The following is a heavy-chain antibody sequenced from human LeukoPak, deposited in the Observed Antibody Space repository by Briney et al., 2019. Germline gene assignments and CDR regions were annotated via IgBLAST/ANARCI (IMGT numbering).Heavy chain of an antibody. J-gene: IGHJ6*02. CDR2: IYPGDSDA. CDR3: ARTDTGGQAAYGMDV. D-gene: IGHD5-18*01. V-gene: IGHV5-51*01. CDR1: GYSFTNYW. Sequence: GESLKISCKGSGYSFTNYWIGWVRQMPGKGLEWMGIIYPGDSDARYSPSFQGQVTISADKSISTAYLQWSSLKASDTAMYYCARTDTGGQAAYGMDVWGQGTTVTVSS.